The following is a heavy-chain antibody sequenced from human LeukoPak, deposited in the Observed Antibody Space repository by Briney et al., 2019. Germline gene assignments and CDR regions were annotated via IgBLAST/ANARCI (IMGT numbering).Heavy chain of an antibody. CDR3: ARERIDSFDS. CDR2: TYYRSKWFY. D-gene: IGHD3-16*02. V-gene: IGHV6-1*01. J-gene: IGHJ5*01. Sequence: SQTLSLTCAISGDTVSSTSGAWNWIRQSPSRGLEWLGRTYYRSKWFYDYAVSVKSRLTFSPDTSKNQVSLQLNSVIPEDTAVYYCARERIDSFDSWGQGTLVTVSS. CDR1: GDTVSSTSGA.